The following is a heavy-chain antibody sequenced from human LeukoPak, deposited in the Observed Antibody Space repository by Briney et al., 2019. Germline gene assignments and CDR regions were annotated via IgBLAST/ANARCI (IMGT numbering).Heavy chain of an antibody. J-gene: IGHJ4*02. CDR3: ARVGVEYYGSGTPTDYYFDY. V-gene: IGHV3-33*01. CDR2: IWYDGSNK. Sequence: GRSLRLSCAASGFTFSSYGMHWVRQAPGKGLEWVAVIWYDGSNKYYADSVKGRFTISRDNSKNTLYLQMNSLRAEDTAVYYCARVGVEYYGSGTPTDYYFDYWGQGTLVTVSS. D-gene: IGHD3-10*01. CDR1: GFTFSSYG.